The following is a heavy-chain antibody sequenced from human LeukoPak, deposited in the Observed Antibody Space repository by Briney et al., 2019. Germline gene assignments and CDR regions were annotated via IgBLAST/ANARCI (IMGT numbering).Heavy chain of an antibody. V-gene: IGHV3-30-3*01. CDR2: MSYDGSNK. CDR3: ARGRDGYNSIAY. Sequence: GGSLRLSCAASGFIFSSYAMHWVRQAPGKGLEWVAVMSYDGSNKYYADSVKGRFTISRDNSKNTLYLQMNSPRAEDTTVYYCARGRDGYNSIAYWGQGTLVTVSS. CDR1: GFIFSSYA. D-gene: IGHD5-24*01. J-gene: IGHJ4*02.